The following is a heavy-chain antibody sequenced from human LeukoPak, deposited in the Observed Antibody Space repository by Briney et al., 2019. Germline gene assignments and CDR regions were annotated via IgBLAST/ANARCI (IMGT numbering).Heavy chain of an antibody. J-gene: IGHJ4*02. D-gene: IGHD2-2*01. V-gene: IGHV3-23*01. Sequence: GGSLRLSCAASGFTFSSYAMSWVRQAPGKGLEWVSTVSSSGSYTYYADSVKGRFTISRDNSKNTVYLEVNSLRAEDTAVYYCARDYGVVVDYWGQGTLVTVSS. CDR3: ARDYGVVVDY. CDR1: GFTFSSYA. CDR2: VSSSGSYT.